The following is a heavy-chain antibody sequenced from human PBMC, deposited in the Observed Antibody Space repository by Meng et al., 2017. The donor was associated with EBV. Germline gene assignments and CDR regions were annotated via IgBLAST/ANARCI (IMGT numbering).Heavy chain of an antibody. J-gene: IGHJ5*02. Sequence: PTQLQPTYTPALPCVFPCFHHTTSGFGVGCTRQAPGKPLEWLALIYWNDAKRYSPSLKSRLTITKDTSKNPLVLTMTNMDPVDTAAYYCAHRRDEYSSSWYGWFDPWGQGTLVTVSS. CDR1: CFHHTTSGFG. V-gene: IGHV2-5*01. CDR3: AHRRDEYSSSWYGWFDP. D-gene: IGHD6-13*01. CDR2: IYWNDAK.